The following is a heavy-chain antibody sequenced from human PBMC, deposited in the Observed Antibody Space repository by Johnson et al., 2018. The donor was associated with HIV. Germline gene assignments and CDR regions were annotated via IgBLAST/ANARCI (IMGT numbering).Heavy chain of an antibody. V-gene: IGHV3-72*01. J-gene: IGHJ3*02. CDR3: AREYYDSSGYYYGGVSAFDI. CDR1: GFTFSDHY. CDR2: TRNKANSYTT. D-gene: IGHD3-22*01. Sequence: VQLVESGEGVVQPGRSLRLSCAASGFTFSDHYMDWVRQAPGKGLEWVGRTRNKANSYTTEYAASVKGRFTIFRDNSKNTLDLQMNRLRAEDTAVYYCAREYYDSSGYYYGGVSAFDIWGQGTMVTVSS.